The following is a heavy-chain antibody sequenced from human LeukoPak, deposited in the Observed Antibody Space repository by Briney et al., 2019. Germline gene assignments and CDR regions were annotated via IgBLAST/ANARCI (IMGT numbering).Heavy chain of an antibody. CDR2: ISSSGTTI. D-gene: IGHD2-15*01. V-gene: IGHV3-11*01. CDR1: GFTFSDYY. CDR3: ARELTPYHYMDV. J-gene: IGHJ6*03. Sequence: PGGSLRLSCAASGFTFSDYYMNWIRHAPGKGLERVSYISSSGTTIYYADSVKGRFTISRDNAKNSLYLQMNSLRAEDTAVYYCARELTPYHYMDVWGKGTTVTVSS.